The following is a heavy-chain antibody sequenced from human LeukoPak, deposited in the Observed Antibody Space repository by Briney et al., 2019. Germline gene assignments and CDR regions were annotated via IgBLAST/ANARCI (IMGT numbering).Heavy chain of an antibody. J-gene: IGHJ4*02. V-gene: IGHV1-2*02. CDR3: AREKGGSYWDY. CDR1: GYTFTGYY. D-gene: IGHD1-26*01. Sequence: ASVTVSCKASGYTFTGYYMHWVRQAPGQGLEWMGWINPNSGGTNYAQKFQGRVTMTRDTSISTAYMELSRLRSDDTAAYYCAREKGGSYWDYWGQGTLVTVSS. CDR2: INPNSGGT.